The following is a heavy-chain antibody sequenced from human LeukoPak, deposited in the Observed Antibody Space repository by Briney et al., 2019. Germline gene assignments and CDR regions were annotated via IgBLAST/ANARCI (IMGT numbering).Heavy chain of an antibody. J-gene: IGHJ4*02. Sequence: ASVKVSCKASGYTFTGYYMHWVRQAPGQGLEWMRWINPNSGGTNYAQKFQGRVTMTRDTSISTAYMELSRLGSDDTAVYYCARVSTTVTTIDYWGQGTLVTVSS. D-gene: IGHD4-17*01. V-gene: IGHV1-2*02. CDR2: INPNSGGT. CDR1: GYTFTGYY. CDR3: ARVSTTVTTIDY.